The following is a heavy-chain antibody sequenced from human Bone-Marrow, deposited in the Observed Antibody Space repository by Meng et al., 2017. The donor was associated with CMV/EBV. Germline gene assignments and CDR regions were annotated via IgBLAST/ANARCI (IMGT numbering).Heavy chain of an antibody. Sequence: GESLKISCAASGFTFSSYAMRWVRQAPGKGLECVSFIYSGGSSAHYADSVKGRFTISRDNSKNTLHLQMNSLRAEDTALYYCARVGPVGDIVVVPAAPLDYWGQGTLVTVSS. CDR2: IYSGGSSA. J-gene: IGHJ4*02. CDR1: GFTFSSYA. V-gene: IGHV3-23*03. D-gene: IGHD2-2*01. CDR3: ARVGPVGDIVVVPAAPLDY.